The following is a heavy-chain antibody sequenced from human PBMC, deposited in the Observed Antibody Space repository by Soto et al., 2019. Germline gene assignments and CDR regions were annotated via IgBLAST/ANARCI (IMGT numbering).Heavy chain of an antibody. CDR2: IYYSGTTT. CDR3: ARLGGRYAVPRFDY. D-gene: IGHD1-26*01. J-gene: IGHJ4*02. V-gene: IGHV4-59*08. Sequence: SETLSLTCTVSGGSIRNFYWSWILQPPGKGLEWIGYIYYSGTTTNYNPSLKSRVTLSVDTSKNQFSLKLSSVTAADTAVYYCARLGGRYAVPRFDYWGQRTLVTVSS. CDR1: GGSIRNFY.